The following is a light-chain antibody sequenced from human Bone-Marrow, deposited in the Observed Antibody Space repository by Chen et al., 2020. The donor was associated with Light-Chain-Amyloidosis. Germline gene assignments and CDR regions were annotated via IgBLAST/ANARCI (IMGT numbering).Light chain of an antibody. CDR3: ATWDSSLTVWM. J-gene: IGLJ3*02. V-gene: IGLV1-51*02. CDR1: NSNIGINY. Sequence: SVLTQPPSVSAAPGQKVTISCSGSNSNIGINYVSWYQQLPGTSPKLLIYENHQRPSEIPGRFSGSKSGTSATLGGAGLQTGDEADYYCATWDSSLTVWMFGGGTKLTVL. CDR2: ENH.